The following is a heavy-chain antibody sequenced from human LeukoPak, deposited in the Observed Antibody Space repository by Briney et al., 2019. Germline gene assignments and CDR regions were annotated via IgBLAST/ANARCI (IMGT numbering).Heavy chain of an antibody. Sequence: GESLQISCQGSGYSFTSYWIGWVRQMPGKGLEWMGIIYPGDSDTRYSPSFQGQVTISADKSISTAYLQWSSLKASDTAMYYCARRNEQLVRGSIYYYYYMDVWGKGTTVTVSS. V-gene: IGHV5-51*01. CDR2: IYPGDSDT. J-gene: IGHJ6*03. D-gene: IGHD6-6*01. CDR1: GYSFTSYW. CDR3: ARRNEQLVRGSIYYYYYMDV.